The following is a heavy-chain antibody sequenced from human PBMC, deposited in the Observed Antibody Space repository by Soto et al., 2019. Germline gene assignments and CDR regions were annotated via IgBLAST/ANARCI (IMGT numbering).Heavy chain of an antibody. V-gene: IGHV5-51*01. D-gene: IGHD2-2*03. CDR3: ARIIGYCRNNDCSWTFDS. CDR1: GYSFISYW. CDR2: FYPGDSTS. J-gene: IGHJ3*02. Sequence: GESLKISCKTSGYSFISYWVAWVRQKPGKGLEWMGTFYPGDSTSTYSPSFQGQVTISVDKSISTAYLHLSSLKASDTAMYYCARIIGYCRNNDCSWTFDSWGKGTTVTVS.